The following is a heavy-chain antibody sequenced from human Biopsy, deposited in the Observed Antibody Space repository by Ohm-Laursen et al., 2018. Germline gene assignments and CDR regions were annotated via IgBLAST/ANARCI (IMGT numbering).Heavy chain of an antibody. CDR3: ARGSNEYGGLYFPH. CDR1: GGSFSGYD. J-gene: IGHJ1*01. CDR2: FSHTGTT. Sequence: SQTLSLTCAVDGGSFSGYDWTWIRQPPGKGLEWVGEFSHTGTTIYNPSLKSRLTISVDKSKNHFSLRLTSLAAADTAVYYCARGSNEYGGLYFPHWGQGTLVTVSS. D-gene: IGHD4-23*01. V-gene: IGHV4-34*01.